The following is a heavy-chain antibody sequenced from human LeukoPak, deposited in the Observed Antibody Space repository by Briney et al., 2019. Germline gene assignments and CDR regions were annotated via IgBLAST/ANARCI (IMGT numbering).Heavy chain of an antibody. J-gene: IGHJ4*02. CDR2: IYYSGST. Sequence: SETLSLTCTVSGGSISSYYWSWVRQPPGKGLEWVGYIYYSGSTNYNPSLKSRVTISVDTSKNQFSLKLSAVTAADTAVYYCARGGVLRFPGGSEGHFDYWGQGTLVTVSS. D-gene: IGHD3-3*01. V-gene: IGHV4-59*01. CDR1: GGSISSYY. CDR3: ARGGVLRFPGGSEGHFDY.